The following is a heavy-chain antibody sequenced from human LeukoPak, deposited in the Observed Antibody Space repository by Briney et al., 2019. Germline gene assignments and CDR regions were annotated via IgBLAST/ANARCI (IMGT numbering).Heavy chain of an antibody. Sequence: ASVKVSCKASGYTFTSYGISWVRQAPGQGLEWMGWISAYNGNTNYAQQMQGRVTMNRDTSTRTAYMELRSLRSDDTAVYYYASEYVPEAVAGHYYYYYMDVWGKGTTVTVSS. V-gene: IGHV1-18*01. J-gene: IGHJ6*03. CDR2: ISAYNGNT. CDR1: GYTFTSYG. CDR3: ASEYVPEAVAGHYYYYYMDV. D-gene: IGHD6-19*01.